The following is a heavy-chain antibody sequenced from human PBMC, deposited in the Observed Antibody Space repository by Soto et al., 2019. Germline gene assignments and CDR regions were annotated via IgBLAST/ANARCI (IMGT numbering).Heavy chain of an antibody. V-gene: IGHV3-23*01. J-gene: IGHJ6*02. CDR2: ISGSGGST. CDR1: GFTFSSYA. D-gene: IGHD3-10*01. CDR3: AKVSGIQYYYYGMDV. Sequence: GGSLRLSCAASGFTFSSYAMSWVRQAPGKGLEWVSAISGSGGSTYYADSVKGRFTISRDNSKNTLYLQMNSLRAEDTAVYYCAKVSGIQYYYYGMDVWGQGTTVTVSS.